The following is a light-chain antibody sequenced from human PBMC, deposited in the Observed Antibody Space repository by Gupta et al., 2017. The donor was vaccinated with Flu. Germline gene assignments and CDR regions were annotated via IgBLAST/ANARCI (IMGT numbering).Light chain of an antibody. CDR1: RNDIGSYNL. V-gene: IGLV2-23*01. CDR3: SSYAGSGTVV. Sequence: QSALTQPASVSGSPGQSITISCTGTRNDIGSYNLVSWSQQHPGKAPILMIYEGTKRPSGVSNRFAASKSGTTAFPTISGLQTEDEADYYCSSYAGSGTVVFGGGTKLTVL. J-gene: IGLJ3*02. CDR2: EGT.